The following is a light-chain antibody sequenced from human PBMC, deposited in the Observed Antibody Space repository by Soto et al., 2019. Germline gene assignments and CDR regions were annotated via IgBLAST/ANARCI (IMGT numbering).Light chain of an antibody. CDR3: QQYSNWPLLS. CDR2: GAS. J-gene: IGKJ4*01. V-gene: IGKV3-15*01. Sequence: EVVLTQSPATLSVSPGAGATLSCRASQSVGSNLTWYQQKPGQTPRVLIYGASTRAIGIPARFSGSGFGTEFTLTISSLQSEDFVVYYCQQYSNWPLLSFGGGTKVDSK. CDR1: QSVGSN.